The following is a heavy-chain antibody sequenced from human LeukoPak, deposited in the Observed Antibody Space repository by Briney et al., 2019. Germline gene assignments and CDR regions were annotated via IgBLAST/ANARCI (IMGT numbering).Heavy chain of an antibody. D-gene: IGHD3-10*01. CDR1: GGSISSYY. V-gene: IGHV4-59*01. CDR2: IYYSGST. Sequence: SETLSLTCTVSGGSISSYYWSWIRQPPGKGLEWIGYIYYSGSTNYNPSLKSRVTISVDTSKNQFSLKLSSVTAADTPVFYCARLGLGDYFDYWGQGTLVTVSS. J-gene: IGHJ4*02. CDR3: ARLGLGDYFDY.